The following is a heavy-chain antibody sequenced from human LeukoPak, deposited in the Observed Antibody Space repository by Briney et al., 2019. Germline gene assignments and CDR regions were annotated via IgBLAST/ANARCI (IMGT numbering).Heavy chain of an antibody. CDR2: IYTSGST. J-gene: IGHJ5*02. CDR1: GGSISSYY. CDR3: ARDLKTVGATAIGWFDP. Sequence: SETLSLTCTVSGGSISSYYWSWIRQPAGKGLEWIGRIYTSGSTNYNPSLKSRVTMSVDTSKNQLSLKLSSVTAADTAVYYCARDLKTVGATAIGWFDPWGQGTLVTVSS. D-gene: IGHD1-26*01. V-gene: IGHV4-4*07.